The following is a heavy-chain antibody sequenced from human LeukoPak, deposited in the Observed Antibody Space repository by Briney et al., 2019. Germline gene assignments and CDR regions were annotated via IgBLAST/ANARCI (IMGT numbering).Heavy chain of an antibody. V-gene: IGHV4-30-4*01. J-gene: IGHJ4*02. D-gene: IGHD3-22*01. CDR1: GGSIISADHY. CDR3: ARKRYDDPYFFDY. CDR2: IFYSGST. Sequence: SETLSLTCTVSGGSIISADHYWSWIRQPPGKGLEWIGYIFYSGSTYYKSSLKSRLTISVDTSKNQFSLKLNSVTAADTAVYYCARKRYDDPYFFDYWGQGTLVTVSS.